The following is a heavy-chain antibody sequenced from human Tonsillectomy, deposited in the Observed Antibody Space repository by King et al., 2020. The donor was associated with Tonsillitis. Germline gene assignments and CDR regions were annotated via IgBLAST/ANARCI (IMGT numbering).Heavy chain of an antibody. D-gene: IGHD3-3*01. CDR2: ISWDGDST. Sequence: VQLVESGGVVVQPGGSLRLSCAASGFTFDDYTMHWVRQAPGKGLEWVSLISWDGDSTYYADSVKGRFTMSRDNSKHSLYLQMNSLRTEDTALYYCAKRRGGWSGYEDYFDNWGQGTLVTVSS. V-gene: IGHV3-43*01. CDR3: AKRRGGWSGYEDYFDN. CDR1: GFTFDDYT. J-gene: IGHJ4*02.